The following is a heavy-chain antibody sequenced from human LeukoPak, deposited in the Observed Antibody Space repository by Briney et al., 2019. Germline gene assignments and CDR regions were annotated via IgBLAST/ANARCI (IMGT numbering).Heavy chain of an antibody. Sequence: GGSLRLSCAASGFTFSSYDMHWVRQATGKGLEWVSAIGTAGDTYYPGSVKGRFTISRENSKNTLYLQVNSLRAEDTAVYYCAREVVGAGYFDYWGQGTLVTVSS. CDR1: GFTFSSYD. D-gene: IGHD1-26*01. J-gene: IGHJ4*02. CDR3: AREVVGAGYFDY. CDR2: IGTAGDT. V-gene: IGHV3-13*01.